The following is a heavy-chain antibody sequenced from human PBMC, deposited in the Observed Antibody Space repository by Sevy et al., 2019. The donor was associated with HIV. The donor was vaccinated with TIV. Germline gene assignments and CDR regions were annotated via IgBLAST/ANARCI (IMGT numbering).Heavy chain of an antibody. J-gene: IGHJ4*02. CDR2: LKSDVYGGTV. Sequence: GGSLRLSCTASGFTFGDYCMSWVRQAPGKGLEWVAFLKSDVYGGTVDHAASVRGRFVISRDDSKTIAYLQMNDLKTEETGVYYCTRWKEAHSIFDYWGQGALVTVSS. D-gene: IGHD1-1*01. CDR1: GFTFGDYC. CDR3: TRWKEAHSIFDY. V-gene: IGHV3-49*04.